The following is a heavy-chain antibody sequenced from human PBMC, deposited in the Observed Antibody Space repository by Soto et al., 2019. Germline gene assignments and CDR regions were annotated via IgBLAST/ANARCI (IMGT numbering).Heavy chain of an antibody. CDR2: IYYSGST. CDR1: GGSISSSSYY. Sequence: SETLSLTCTVSGGSISSSSYYWGWIRQPPGKGLEWIGSIYYSGSTYYNPSLKSRVTISVDTSKNQFSLKLSSVTAADTAVYYCARQGEGLRFLEWFYPRGMDVWGQGTTVTVSS. V-gene: IGHV4-39*01. J-gene: IGHJ6*02. CDR3: ARQGEGLRFLEWFYPRGMDV. D-gene: IGHD3-3*01.